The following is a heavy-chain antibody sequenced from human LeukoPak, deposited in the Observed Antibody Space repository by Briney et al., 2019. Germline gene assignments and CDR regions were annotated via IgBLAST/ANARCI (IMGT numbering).Heavy chain of an antibody. CDR2: INPDGTTT. CDR1: GFTFSSYA. J-gene: IGHJ4*02. CDR3: ARVSIGWYSFDY. V-gene: IGHV3-74*01. D-gene: IGHD6-19*01. Sequence: GGSLRLSCAASGFTFSSYAMSWVRQAPGKGLVWVSRINPDGTTTSYADSVKGRFTISRDNAKDTVCLQMNSLRAEDTAVYYCARVSIGWYSFDYWGQGTLVTVSS.